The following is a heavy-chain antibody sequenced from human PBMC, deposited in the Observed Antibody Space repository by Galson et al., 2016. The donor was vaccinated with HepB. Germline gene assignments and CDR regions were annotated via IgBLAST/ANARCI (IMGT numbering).Heavy chain of an antibody. CDR2: ISTGSTTI. V-gene: IGHV3-48*02. CDR1: GFSISSYS. J-gene: IGHJ4*02. Sequence: SLRLSCAASGFSISSYSMDWVRRAPGKGLEWVSYISTGSTTIYYADSVKGRFTISRDNAKNSLYLQMNRLRDEDTAVCYCARDNYDILTGYGPCEHWGQGTLVTVSS. CDR3: ARDNYDILTGYGPCEH. D-gene: IGHD3-9*01.